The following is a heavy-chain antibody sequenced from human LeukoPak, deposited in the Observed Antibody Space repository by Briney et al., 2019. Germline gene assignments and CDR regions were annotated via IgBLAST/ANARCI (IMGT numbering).Heavy chain of an antibody. CDR3: ARGGGNFDY. D-gene: IGHD1-1*01. CDR2: IKPDGSEK. CDR1: GFTFSSYW. Sequence: PGGSLRLSCAAPGFTFSSYWMSWVRRAPGKGLEWVASIKPDGSEKYYVDSVKGRFTISRDNAKNSLYLQMNSLRAEDTAVYYCARGGGNFDYWGQGTLVTVSS. J-gene: IGHJ4*02. V-gene: IGHV3-7*04.